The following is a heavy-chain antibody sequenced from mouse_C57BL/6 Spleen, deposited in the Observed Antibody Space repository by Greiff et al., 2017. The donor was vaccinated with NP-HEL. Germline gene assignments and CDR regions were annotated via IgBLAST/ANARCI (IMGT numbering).Heavy chain of an antibody. V-gene: IGHV1-59*01. CDR3: ASDVYYDGSSGGFAY. CDR1: GYTFTSYW. CDR2: IDPSDSYT. D-gene: IGHD1-1*01. J-gene: IGHJ3*01. Sequence: QVQLQQPGAELVRPGTSVKLSCKASGYTFTSYWMHWVKQRPGQGLEWIGVIDPSDSYTNYNQKFKGKATLTVDTSSSTAYMQLSSLTSEDFAVYYWASDVYYDGSSGGFAYWGQGTLVTVSA.